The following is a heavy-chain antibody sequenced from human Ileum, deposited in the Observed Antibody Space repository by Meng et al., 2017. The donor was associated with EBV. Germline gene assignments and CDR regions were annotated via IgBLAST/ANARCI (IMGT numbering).Heavy chain of an antibody. CDR3: ARDPSNTSGRYTYFDY. CDR2: ISCYNGDT. J-gene: IGHJ4*02. D-gene: IGHD6-19*01. Sequence: QVQLQQSGAGGEVKXXGASGMVSCXASGYTFTHHGISWLRQAPGQGLEWLGWISCYNGDTNYAQKVQGRFTMTMDKSASTAYMDLRSLRSDDTAVYYCARDPSNTSGRYTYFDYWGQGTLVTVSS. CDR1: GYTFTHHG. V-gene: IGHV1-18*01.